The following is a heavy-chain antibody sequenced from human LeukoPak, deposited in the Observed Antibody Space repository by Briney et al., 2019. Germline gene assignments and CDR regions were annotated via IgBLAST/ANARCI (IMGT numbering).Heavy chain of an antibody. Sequence: GASVKVSCKASGYTFTGHYMHWVRQAPGQGLEWMGRINPNSGGTNYAQKFQGRVTMTRDTSISTAYMELSRLRSEDTAVYYCARAPRLEEGGMDVWGQGTTVTVSS. CDR2: INPNSGGT. V-gene: IGHV1-2*06. D-gene: IGHD6-25*01. CDR1: GYTFTGHY. J-gene: IGHJ6*02. CDR3: ARAPRLEEGGMDV.